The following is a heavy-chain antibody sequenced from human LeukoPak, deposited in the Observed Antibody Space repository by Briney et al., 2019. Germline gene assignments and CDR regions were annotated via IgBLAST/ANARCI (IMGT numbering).Heavy chain of an antibody. CDR3: ARGAPSGSYYY. V-gene: IGHV3-74*01. Sequence: GGSLRLSCAASGFTFSSYWMHWVRQAPGKGLVWVSRINSDGSSTTYADSVKGRFTISRDNAKNTLYLQMNGLRAEDTAVYYCARGAPSGSYYYWGQGTLVTVSS. D-gene: IGHD1-26*01. CDR2: INSDGSST. CDR1: GFTFSSYW. J-gene: IGHJ4*02.